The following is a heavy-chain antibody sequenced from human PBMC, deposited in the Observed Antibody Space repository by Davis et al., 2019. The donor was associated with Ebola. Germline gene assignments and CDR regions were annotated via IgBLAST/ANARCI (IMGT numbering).Heavy chain of an antibody. CDR2: IYYSGST. Sequence: PSETLSLTCTVSGGSISRGGSYWTWIRQHPGKGLEWIGYIYYSGSTYYKPSLKSRVTISLDTSKNQFSLNLYSVTAADTAVDYCARELRYDSSGYDYYFYMDVWGKGTTVTVSS. V-gene: IGHV4-31*03. D-gene: IGHD3-22*01. J-gene: IGHJ6*03. CDR1: GGSISRGGSY. CDR3: ARELRYDSSGYDYYFYMDV.